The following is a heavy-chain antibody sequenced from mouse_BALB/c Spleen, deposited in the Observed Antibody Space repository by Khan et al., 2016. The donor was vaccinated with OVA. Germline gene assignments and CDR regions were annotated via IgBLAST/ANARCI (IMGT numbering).Heavy chain of an antibody. V-gene: IGHV1-9*01. Sequence: VQLVESGADLMKPGAPVKISCKVTGYTFSTYWIEWIKQRPGHGLEWIGEILPGSGSIKYNEKFKGKATFTAETSSNTAYMQLSSLTSEDSAVYYCSRVNYGSRDYFDYWGQGTTLTVSS. CDR2: ILPGSGSI. CDR3: SRVNYGSRDYFDY. CDR1: GYTFSTYW. J-gene: IGHJ2*01. D-gene: IGHD1-1*01.